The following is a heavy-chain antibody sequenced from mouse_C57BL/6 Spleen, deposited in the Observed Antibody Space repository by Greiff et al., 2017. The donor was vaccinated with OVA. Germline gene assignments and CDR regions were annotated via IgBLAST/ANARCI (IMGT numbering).Heavy chain of an antibody. Sequence: VQLQQSGAELVRPGASVKLSCTASGFNIKDYYMHWVKQRPEQGLEWIGRIDPEDGDTEYAPKFQGKATMTADTSSNTAYLQLSSLTSEDTAVYDGTTIYYYGSSYEAYWGQGTLVTVSA. CDR2: IDPEDGDT. V-gene: IGHV14-1*01. D-gene: IGHD1-1*01. J-gene: IGHJ3*01. CDR1: GFNIKDYY. CDR3: TTIYYYGSSYEAY.